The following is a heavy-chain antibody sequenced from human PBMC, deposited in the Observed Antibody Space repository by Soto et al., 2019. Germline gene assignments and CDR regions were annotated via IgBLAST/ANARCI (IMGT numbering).Heavy chain of an antibody. CDR1: GFTFSTYG. J-gene: IGHJ6*02. CDR3: ARDRAYGTNDMDV. Sequence: QVQLVESGGGVVQPGRSLRLSCTASGFTFSTYGMHWVRQAPGKGLEWVAVIWYDGSNKYYADSVKGRFIISRDNSKNTMYLQMNSLRAEDTAVYYCARDRAYGTNDMDVWGQGTTVSVSS. CDR2: IWYDGSNK. V-gene: IGHV3-33*01. D-gene: IGHD2-8*01.